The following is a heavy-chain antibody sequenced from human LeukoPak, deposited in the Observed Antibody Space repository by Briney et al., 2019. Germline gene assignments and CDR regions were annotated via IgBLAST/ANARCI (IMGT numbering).Heavy chain of an antibody. CDR2: IYTSGST. CDR1: GGSISSYY. D-gene: IGHD6-13*01. V-gene: IGHV4-4*07. J-gene: IGHJ5*02. Sequence: SETLSLTCTVSGGSISSYYWSWIRQPAGKGLEWIGRIYTSGSTNYNPSLKSRVTMSVDTSKNQFSLKLSSVTAADTAVYYCAREVAAAGDNWFDPWGQGPWSPSPQ. CDR3: AREVAAAGDNWFDP.